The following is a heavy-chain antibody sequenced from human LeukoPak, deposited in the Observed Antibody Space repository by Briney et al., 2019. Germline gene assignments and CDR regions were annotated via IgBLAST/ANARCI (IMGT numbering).Heavy chain of an antibody. J-gene: IGHJ6*02. Sequence: GSLRLPLPASGLTLRSYWMHLVRQAPGKGLGWASRISTHGSNTTYADSVKGRFTISRDNVKKMLFLQMNSLSGEDTGVYYCESYLTSIPSGMDVWGQGTTVTVS. CDR3: ESYLTSIPSGMDV. D-gene: IGHD2/OR15-2a*01. CDR1: GLTLRSYW. V-gene: IGHV3-74*01. CDR2: ISTHGSNT.